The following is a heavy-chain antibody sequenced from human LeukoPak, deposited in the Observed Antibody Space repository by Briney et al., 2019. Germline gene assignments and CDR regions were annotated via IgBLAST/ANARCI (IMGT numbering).Heavy chain of an antibody. V-gene: IGHV3-7*01. CDR2: IKQDGSEK. CDR1: GFTFSNYW. J-gene: IGHJ6*03. D-gene: IGHD1-26*01. CDR3: ARGVGYYYYMDV. Sequence: PGGTLRLSCAASGFTFSNYWMSWVRQAPGKGLEWVANIKQDGSEKYYVDSVKGRFTISRDNAKNSLYLQMNSLRAEDTAVYYCARGVGYYYYMDVWGKGTTVTVSS.